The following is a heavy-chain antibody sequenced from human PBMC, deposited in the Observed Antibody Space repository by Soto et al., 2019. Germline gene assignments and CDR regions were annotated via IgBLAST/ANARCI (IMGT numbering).Heavy chain of an antibody. CDR3: ARAYGSGSYYRWVDYYYGMDV. D-gene: IGHD3-10*01. CDR2: IYYSGST. Sequence: QVQLQESGPGLVKPSETLSLTCTVSGGSISSYYWSWIRQPPGKGLEWIGYIYYSGSTNYNPSLTRRVTTSVDTSKNQFSLKLSSVTAADTAVYYCARAYGSGSYYRWVDYYYGMDVWGQGTTVTVSS. J-gene: IGHJ6*02. CDR1: GGSISSYY. V-gene: IGHV4-59*01.